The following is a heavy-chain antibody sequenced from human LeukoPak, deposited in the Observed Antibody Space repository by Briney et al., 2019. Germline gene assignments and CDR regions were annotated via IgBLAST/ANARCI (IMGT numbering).Heavy chain of an antibody. Sequence: RGSLRLSCAAAGFALSSYGMHWVRQATGKGLEWLAFVRFDGSNQYYVDSVKGRFTVTRDTSKNPLFLQMNSLRVAYTALYSCARESNSGSPSGGPKSWGLGTLVTVSS. D-gene: IGHD5-12*01. J-gene: IGHJ5*02. CDR1: GFALSSYG. V-gene: IGHV3-30*02. CDR3: ARESNSGSPSGGPKS. CDR2: VRFDGSNQ.